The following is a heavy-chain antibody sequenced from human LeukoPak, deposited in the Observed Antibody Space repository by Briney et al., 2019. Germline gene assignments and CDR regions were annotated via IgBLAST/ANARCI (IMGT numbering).Heavy chain of an antibody. CDR2: IYPGDSDT. J-gene: IGHJ4*02. D-gene: IGHD2-2*02. CDR1: GYSFTSYW. V-gene: IGHV5-51*01. Sequence: GESLKISCKGSGYSFTSYWIGWVRQMPGKGLEWMGIIYPGDSDTRYSPSFQGQVTISADKSISTAYLQWSSLKASDTAMYYCARLPGIVVVPAAIGGEVFFDYWGQGTLVTVSS. CDR3: ARLPGIVVVPAAIGGEVFFDY.